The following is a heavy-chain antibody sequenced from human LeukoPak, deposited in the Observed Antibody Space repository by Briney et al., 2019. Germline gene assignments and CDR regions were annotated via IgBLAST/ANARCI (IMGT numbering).Heavy chain of an antibody. J-gene: IGHJ4*02. V-gene: IGHV4-59*01. CDR2: IYYSGST. D-gene: IGHD3-22*01. CDR3: ASYYYDSSGYYPLAN. Sequence: SETLSLTCTVSGGSISSYYWSWTRHPPGKGLEWRGYIYYSGSTNYKPSLKSRVTISVDTSKNQFSLKLSSVTAADTAVYYCASYYYDSSGYYPLANWGQGTLVTVPS. CDR1: GGSISSYY.